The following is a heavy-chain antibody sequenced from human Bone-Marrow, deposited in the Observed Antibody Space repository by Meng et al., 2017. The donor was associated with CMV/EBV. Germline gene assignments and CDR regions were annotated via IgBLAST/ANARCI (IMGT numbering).Heavy chain of an antibody. CDR3: ATAKPTVGVPTRRDAFQI. V-gene: IGHV1-58*01. D-gene: IGHD1-26*01. Sequence: SVKVSCKASGFTFDSSPVQWVRQARGHRLEWIGRIVVGTGNTRYAQTFQERVTITLDTSTSTAYMELSSLIPEDAAVYYCATAKPTVGVPTRRDAFQIWAQGTMVTVSS. J-gene: IGHJ3*02. CDR2: IVVGTGNT. CDR1: GFTFDSSP.